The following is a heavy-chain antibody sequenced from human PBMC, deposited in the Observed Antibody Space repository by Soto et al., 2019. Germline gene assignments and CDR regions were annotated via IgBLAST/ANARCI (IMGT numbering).Heavy chain of an antibody. CDR1: GGTFSSYT. Sequence: GASVKVSCKASGGTFSSYTISWVRQAPGQGLEWMGRISAILGITNYAQKLQGRVTMTADTSTSTAYMELRSLRSDDTAVYYCARGAVSGSYYTGDYYYGMDVWGQGTTVTVSS. V-gene: IGHV1-69*02. CDR2: ISAILGIT. J-gene: IGHJ6*02. CDR3: ARGAVSGSYYTGDYYYGMDV. D-gene: IGHD1-26*01.